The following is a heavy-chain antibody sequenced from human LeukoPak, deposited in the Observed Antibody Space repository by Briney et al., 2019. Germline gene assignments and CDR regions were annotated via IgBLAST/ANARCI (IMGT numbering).Heavy chain of an antibody. D-gene: IGHD1-26*01. CDR3: ARGGASSIPLDY. V-gene: IGHV4-61*01. CDR1: GGSIGGNSY. CDR2: ISNSGST. Sequence: SETLSLTCTVSGGSIGGNSYWSWIRQPPGKGPGWIGHISNSGSTYYSPSLSSRVTISLDTSKNQFSLKLRSVTAADTAVYYCARGGASSIPLDYWGRGTLSPSPQ. J-gene: IGHJ4*02.